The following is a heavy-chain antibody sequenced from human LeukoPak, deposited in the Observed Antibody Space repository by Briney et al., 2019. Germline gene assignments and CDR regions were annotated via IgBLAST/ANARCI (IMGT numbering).Heavy chain of an antibody. V-gene: IGHV1-24*01. D-gene: IGHD4-17*01. CDR3: ARDPDPTVTTWNDY. Sequence: ASVKVSCKVSGYTLTDLSMHWVRQAPGKGLEWMGGFDPEEGEIIYAQKLQGRVTMTTDTSTSTAYMELRSLRSDDTAVYYCARDPDPTVTTWNDYWGQGTLVTVSS. CDR2: FDPEEGEI. J-gene: IGHJ4*02. CDR1: GYTLTDLS.